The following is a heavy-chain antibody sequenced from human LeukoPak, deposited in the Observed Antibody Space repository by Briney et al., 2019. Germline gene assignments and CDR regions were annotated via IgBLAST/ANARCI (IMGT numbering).Heavy chain of an antibody. J-gene: IGHJ4*02. V-gene: IGHV4-30-4*08. CDR2: IYYSGST. Sequence: SETLSLTCTVSGGSISSGDYYWSWIRQPPGKGLEGIVYIYYSGSTYYNPALKSRVNISVDTSKNQFSLKLSSVTAADTAVYYCARDGRRYSNYVRDYWGQGTLVTVSS. CDR3: ARDGRRYSNYVRDY. CDR1: GGSISSGDYY. D-gene: IGHD4-11*01.